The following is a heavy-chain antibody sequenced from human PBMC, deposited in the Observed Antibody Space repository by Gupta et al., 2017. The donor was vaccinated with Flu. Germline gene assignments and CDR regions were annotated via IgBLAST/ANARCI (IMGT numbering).Heavy chain of an antibody. CDR2: MSTSGGSS. Sequence: VRQAPGKGLVWVSAMSTSGGSSYYADSVKGRFTISRDNSQNTLYLQMNSLRAEDTAVDYGAKDSLGVTILDPWGQGTLVTVSS. D-gene: IGHD3-3*01. J-gene: IGHJ5*02. V-gene: IGHV3-23*01. CDR3: AKDSLGVTILDP.